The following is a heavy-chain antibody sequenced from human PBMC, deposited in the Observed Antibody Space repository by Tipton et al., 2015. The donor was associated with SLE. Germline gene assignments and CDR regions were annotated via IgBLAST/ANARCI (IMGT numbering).Heavy chain of an antibody. D-gene: IGHD5-24*01. V-gene: IGHV4-34*01. J-gene: IGHJ2*01. CDR1: GGSFSGYY. Sequence: TLSLTCAVYGGSFSGYYWSWIRQPPGKGLEWIGEINHSGSTNYNPSLKSRVTISVDTSKNQFSLKLSSVTAADTAVYYCARDIDGYNYYFDLWGRGTLVTVSS. CDR3: ARDIDGYNYYFDL. CDR2: INHSGST.